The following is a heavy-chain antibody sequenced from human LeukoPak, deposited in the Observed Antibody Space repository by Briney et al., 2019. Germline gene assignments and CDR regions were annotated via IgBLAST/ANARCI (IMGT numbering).Heavy chain of an antibody. CDR2: TYYRSKWYN. CDR1: GDSVSSNSAA. CDR3: ARSLEYSSSWYASPGGFFDY. D-gene: IGHD6-13*01. J-gene: IGHJ4*02. V-gene: IGHV6-1*01. Sequence: PSQTLSLTCAISGDSVSSNSAAWNWIRQSPSRGLEWLGRTYYRSKWYNDYAVSVKSRITINPDTSKNQFSLQLNSVTPEDTAAYYCARSLEYSSSWYASPGGFFDYWGQGTLVTVSS.